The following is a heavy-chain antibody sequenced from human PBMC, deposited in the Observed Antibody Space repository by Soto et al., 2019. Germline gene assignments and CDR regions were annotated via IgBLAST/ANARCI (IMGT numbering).Heavy chain of an antibody. CDR3: ARDLFMVTTAGDAFDI. D-gene: IGHD2-21*02. J-gene: IGHJ3*02. CDR1: GFTFSSYG. CDR2: IWYDGSNK. V-gene: IGHV3-33*01. Sequence: QVQLVESGGGVVQPGRSLRLSCAASGFTFSSYGMHWVRQAPGKGLEWVAVIWYDGSNKYYADSVKGRFTISRDNSKNTLYLQMNSLRAEDTAVYSCARDLFMVTTAGDAFDIWGHETMVTVSS.